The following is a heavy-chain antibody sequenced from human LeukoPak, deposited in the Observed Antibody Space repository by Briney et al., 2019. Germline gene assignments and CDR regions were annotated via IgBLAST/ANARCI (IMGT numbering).Heavy chain of an antibody. Sequence: PSETLSLTCAVYGGSFSGYYWSWIRQPPGKGLEWIGEINHSGSTNYNPSLKSRVTISVDTSKNQFSLKLSSVTAADTAVYYCARDQQQLSGVGYYYYYGMDVWGQGTTVTVSS. D-gene: IGHD6-13*01. CDR3: ARDQQQLSGVGYYYYYGMDV. V-gene: IGHV4-34*01. CDR2: INHSGST. CDR1: GGSFSGYY. J-gene: IGHJ6*02.